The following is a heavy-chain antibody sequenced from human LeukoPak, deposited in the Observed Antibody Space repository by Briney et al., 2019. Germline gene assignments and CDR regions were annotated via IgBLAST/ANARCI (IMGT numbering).Heavy chain of an antibody. J-gene: IGHJ3*02. CDR1: GGSISSGSYY. CDR3: ARGVYIVVVPAIFGDHAFDI. D-gene: IGHD2-2*01. V-gene: IGHV4-61*02. CDR2: IYTSGST. Sequence: SETLSLTCTVSGGSISSGSYYWSWIRQPAGKGLEWIGRIYTSGSTNYNPSLKSRVTISVDTSKNQFSLKLSSVTAADTAVYYCARGVYIVVVPAIFGDHAFDIWGQGTMVTVSS.